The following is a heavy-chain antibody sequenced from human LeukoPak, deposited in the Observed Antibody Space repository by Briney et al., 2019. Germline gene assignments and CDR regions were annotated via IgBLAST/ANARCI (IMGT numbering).Heavy chain of an antibody. V-gene: IGHV3-23*01. J-gene: IGHJ5*02. CDR1: GFTFSSYA. D-gene: IGHD1-26*01. CDR2: ISSSIGST. CDR3: AKSSSGSYFSLGS. Sequence: GGSLTLSCAASGFTFSSYAMTWVRQAPGKGLEWVSGISSSIGSTYYADSVKGRFTISRDNSKNTLYLQMNSLRAEDTAVYYCAKSSSGSYFSLGSWGQGTLVTVSS.